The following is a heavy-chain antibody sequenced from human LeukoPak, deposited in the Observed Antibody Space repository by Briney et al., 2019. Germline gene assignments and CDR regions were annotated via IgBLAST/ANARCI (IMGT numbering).Heavy chain of an antibody. CDR2: ISYDGRKQ. J-gene: IGHJ4*02. D-gene: IGHD4-11*01. CDR1: GFTFSNYG. Sequence: QSGGSLRLSCAASGFTFSNYGMHWVRQAPGKGLEWLAVISYDGRKQYYADSVKGRFTISRDNSMHTVSLQLNSLRTADTAIYFCAKEYTNSADCFDYWGQGTLVTVSS. V-gene: IGHV3-30*18. CDR3: AKEYTNSADCFDY.